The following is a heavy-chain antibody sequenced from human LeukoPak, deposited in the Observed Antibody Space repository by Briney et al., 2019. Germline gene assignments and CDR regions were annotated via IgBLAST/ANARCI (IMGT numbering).Heavy chain of an antibody. Sequence: SETLSLTCTVSGGSISSSYWSWLRQPAGKGLEWIGRIYGSGSTDYNPSLRSRITTSGDASRNKFSLKVTSVTAADTAVYFCARGYYDSGGYYTEFANWGQGTLVTVSS. CDR3: ARGYYDSGGYYTEFAN. CDR1: GGSISSSY. J-gene: IGHJ4*02. CDR2: IYGSGST. D-gene: IGHD3-22*01. V-gene: IGHV4-4*07.